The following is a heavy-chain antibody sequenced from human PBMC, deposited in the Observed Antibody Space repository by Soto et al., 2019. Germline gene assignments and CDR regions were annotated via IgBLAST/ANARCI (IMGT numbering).Heavy chain of an antibody. D-gene: IGHD4-17*01. CDR2: VDVTDRT. Sequence: DVQLVESGGCLIQPGGSLRLSCEAFGLTVTGKKYLAWVRQAPGKGLEWVSGVDVTDRTYYADSVKGRFTSSRDNSQTSVYLEMNSLRPDDTAIYYCATWRLREHAYEIWGLGTTVTVSP. J-gene: IGHJ3*02. CDR3: ATWRLREHAYEI. CDR1: GLTVTGKKY. V-gene: IGHV3-53*01.